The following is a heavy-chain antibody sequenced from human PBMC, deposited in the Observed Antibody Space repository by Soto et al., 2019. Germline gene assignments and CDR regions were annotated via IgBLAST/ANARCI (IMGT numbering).Heavy chain of an antibody. V-gene: IGHV3-33*01. D-gene: IGHD3-10*01. J-gene: IGHJ6*02. CDR1: GFTFSSYG. CDR3: ARDGCYYGSGSYYYYYGMDV. CDR2: IWYDGSNK. Sequence: GGSLRLSCAASGFTFSSYGMHWVRQAPGKGLEWVAVIWYDGSNKYYADSVKGRFTISRDNSKNTLYLQMNSLRAEDTAVYYCARDGCYYGSGSYYYYYGMDVWGQGTTVTVSS.